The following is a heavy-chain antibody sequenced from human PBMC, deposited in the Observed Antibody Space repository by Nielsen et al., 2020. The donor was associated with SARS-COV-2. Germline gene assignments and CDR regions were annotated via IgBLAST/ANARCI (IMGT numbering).Heavy chain of an antibody. J-gene: IGHJ6*02. V-gene: IGHV4-39*01. Sequence: SETLSLTCTVSGGSISSSSYYWGWIRQPPGKGLEWIGSIYYSGSTYYNPSLKSRVTISVDTSKNQFSLKLSSVTAADTAVYYCARHGGGMAAHYYYGMDVWGQGTTVTVSS. CDR3: ARHGGGMAAHYYYGMDV. D-gene: IGHD5-24*01. CDR1: GGSISSSSYY. CDR2: IYYSGST.